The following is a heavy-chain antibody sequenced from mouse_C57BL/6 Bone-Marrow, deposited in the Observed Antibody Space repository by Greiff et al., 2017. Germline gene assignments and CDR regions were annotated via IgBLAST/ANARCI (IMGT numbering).Heavy chain of an antibody. J-gene: IGHJ1*03. V-gene: IGHV1-85*01. CDR2: IYPRDGST. CDR1: GFTFTSYD. CDR3: AGDYGGSYWYFDV. D-gene: IGHD1-1*01. Sequence: VQLQQSGPELVKPGASVKLSCKASGFTFTSYDINWVKQRPGQGLEWIGWIYPRDGSTKYNEKFKGKATLTVDTSSSTAYMEIHSLPSEDSAVYYGAGDYGGSYWYFDVWGRGTTVTVSS.